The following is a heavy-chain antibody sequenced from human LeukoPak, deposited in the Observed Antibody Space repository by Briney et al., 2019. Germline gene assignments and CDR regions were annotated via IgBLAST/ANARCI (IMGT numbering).Heavy chain of an antibody. D-gene: IGHD1-14*01. J-gene: IGHJ4*02. V-gene: IGHV4-59*08. Sequence: SETLSLTCTVSGGSISSYYWSWIRQPPGKGLEWIGYIYYSGTTNYNPSLKSRVTISVDTSKQQFSLRLSSVTAADTAVYYCARHGSLGSPFVCWGQGTLVTVSS. CDR2: IYYSGTT. CDR1: GGSISSYY. CDR3: ARHGSLGSPFVC.